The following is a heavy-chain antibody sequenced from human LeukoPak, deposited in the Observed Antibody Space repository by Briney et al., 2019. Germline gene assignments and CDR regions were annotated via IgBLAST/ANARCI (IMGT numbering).Heavy chain of an antibody. CDR1: GGSISSGSYY. Sequence: PSETLSLTCTVSGGSISSGSYYWSWIRQPAGKGLEWIGYIYYSGSTYYNPSLKSRVTISVDTSKNQFSLKLSSVTAADTAVYYCARSGQLWSPDYWGQGTLVTVSS. V-gene: IGHV4-31*03. CDR2: IYYSGST. CDR3: ARSGQLWSPDY. J-gene: IGHJ4*02. D-gene: IGHD5-18*01.